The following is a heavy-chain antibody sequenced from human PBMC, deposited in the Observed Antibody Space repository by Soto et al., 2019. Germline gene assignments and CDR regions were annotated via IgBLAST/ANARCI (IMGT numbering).Heavy chain of an antibody. V-gene: IGHV3-33*01. CDR1: GFTFSSYG. CDR3: ARGGLTDCFDY. CDR2: RWYDGSNK. Sequence: QVQLVESGGGVVQPGRSLRLSCAASGFTFSSYGMHWVRQAPGKGLAWVAVRWYDGSNKYYADSVKGRFTISGDNSKNTLYLQMNSLGAEDTAVYYCARGGLTDCFDYWGQGTLVTVSS. D-gene: IGHD2-21*01. J-gene: IGHJ4*02.